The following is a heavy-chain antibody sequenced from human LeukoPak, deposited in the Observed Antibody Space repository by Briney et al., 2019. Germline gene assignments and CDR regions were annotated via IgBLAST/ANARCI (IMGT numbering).Heavy chain of an antibody. V-gene: IGHV3-23*01. Sequence: PGGSLRLSCAAPGFTFSSYAMSWVRQAPGKGLEWVSAISGSGGSTYYADSVKGRFTISRDNSKNTLYLQMNSLRAEDTAVYYCATRGYFDWGGYFDYWGQGTLVTVSS. CDR2: ISGSGGST. D-gene: IGHD3-9*01. J-gene: IGHJ4*02. CDR3: ATRGYFDWGGYFDY. CDR1: GFTFSSYA.